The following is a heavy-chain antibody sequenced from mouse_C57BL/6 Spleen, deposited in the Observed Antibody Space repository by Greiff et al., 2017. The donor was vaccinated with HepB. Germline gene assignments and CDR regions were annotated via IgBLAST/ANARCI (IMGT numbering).Heavy chain of an antibody. CDR2: INSDGGST. V-gene: IGHV5-2*01. CDR3: VRRGTHYWYFDV. J-gene: IGHJ1*03. Sequence: EVQRVESGGGLVQPGESLKLSCESNEYEFPSHDMSWVRKTPEKRLELVAAINSDGGSTYYPDTMERRFIISRDNTKKTLYLHMSSLRSEDTALYYGVRRGTHYWYFDVWGTGTTVTVSS. CDR1: EYEFPSHD.